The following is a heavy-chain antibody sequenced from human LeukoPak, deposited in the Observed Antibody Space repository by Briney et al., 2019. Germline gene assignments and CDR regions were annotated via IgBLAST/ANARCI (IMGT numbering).Heavy chain of an antibody. CDR1: GYSFTSYW. Sequence: GESLKISCKGSGYSFTSYWIGWVRQMPGTGLEWMGIIYPGDSDTRYSPSFQGQVTILADKSISTAYLQWSSLKASDTAMYYCARRYCSSTSCYFDYWGQGTLVTVSS. V-gene: IGHV5-51*01. CDR2: IYPGDSDT. CDR3: ARRYCSSTSCYFDY. D-gene: IGHD2-2*01. J-gene: IGHJ4*02.